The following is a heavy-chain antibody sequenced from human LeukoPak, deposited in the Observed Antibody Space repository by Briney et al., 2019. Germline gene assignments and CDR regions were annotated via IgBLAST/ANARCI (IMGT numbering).Heavy chain of an antibody. Sequence: GASVKVSCKASGYTFTSYDINWVRQATGQGLEWMGWMNPNSGNTGYAQKFQGRVTMTRNTSISTAYMELSSLRSEDTAVYYCYGSGSYYPGGFFDYWGQGTLVTVSS. CDR2: MNPNSGNT. J-gene: IGHJ4*02. V-gene: IGHV1-8*01. CDR3: YGSGSYYPGGFFDY. D-gene: IGHD3-10*01. CDR1: GYTFTSYD.